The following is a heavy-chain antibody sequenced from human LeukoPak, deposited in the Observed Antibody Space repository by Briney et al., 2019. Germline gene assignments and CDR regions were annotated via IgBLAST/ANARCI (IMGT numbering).Heavy chain of an antibody. Sequence: SQTLSLTCTVSGGSISSGGYYWTWLRHHPGKGLEWIGYIYYSGSTYYNPSLKSRVTISVDKSRNQFSLRLSSVTAADTAVYYCAKLYDSNGYYVFEYWGRGTLVNASP. CDR2: IYYSGST. V-gene: IGHV4-31*09. D-gene: IGHD3-22*01. J-gene: IGHJ4*02. CDR1: GGSISSGGYY. CDR3: AKLYDSNGYYVFEY.